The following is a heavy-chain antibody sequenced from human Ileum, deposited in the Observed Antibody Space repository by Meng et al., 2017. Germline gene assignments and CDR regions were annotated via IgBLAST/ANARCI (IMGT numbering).Heavy chain of an antibody. CDR3: ARVVGGPASMSGWFDP. CDR1: GGSNSSSNV. J-gene: IGHJ5*01. D-gene: IGHD2-2*01. Sequence: EAGPGGGGARGSLVRTCAVSGGSNSSSNVWTWVRKAPGKGVEWIGEIDHSGSPTYNPSIKSRVTISGDKSQNQFSLKLNSVTAADTAVYYCARVVGGPASMSGWFDPWGQGTLVTVSS. V-gene: IGHV4-4*03. CDR2: IDHSGSP.